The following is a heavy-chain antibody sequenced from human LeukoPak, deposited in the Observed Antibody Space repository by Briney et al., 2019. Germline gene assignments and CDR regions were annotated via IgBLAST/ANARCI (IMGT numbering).Heavy chain of an antibody. CDR3: AKDRLPDIAADNWFDP. Sequence: GGSLRLSCAASGFTFSDYYMSWIRQAPGKGLVWVAVISYDGSNKYYADSVKGRFTISRDNSKNTLYLQMNSLSAEDTAVYYCAKDRLPDIAADNWFDPEGQGTLATVSS. CDR1: GFTFSDYY. V-gene: IGHV3-30*18. J-gene: IGHJ5*02. CDR2: ISYDGSNK. D-gene: IGHD6-13*01.